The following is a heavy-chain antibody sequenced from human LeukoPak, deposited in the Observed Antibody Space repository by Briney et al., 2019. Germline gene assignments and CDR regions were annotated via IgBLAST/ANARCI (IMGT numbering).Heavy chain of an antibody. CDR3: ARGPSGTRYFDL. V-gene: IGHV3-11*05. D-gene: IGHD3-10*01. J-gene: IGHJ2*01. CDR2: ISRIGNYT. Sequence: GGSLRLSCAASGFTFSDYYMNWIRQAPGKGLEWVSYISRIGNYTNYAHSVQGRFHIPRDNAKNSLYLQLNSLRADAPAVYYCARGPSGTRYFDLWGRGPLVIVSS. CDR1: GFTFSDYY.